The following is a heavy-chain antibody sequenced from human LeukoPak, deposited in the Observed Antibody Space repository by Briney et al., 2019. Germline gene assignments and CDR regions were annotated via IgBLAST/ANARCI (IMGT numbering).Heavy chain of an antibody. J-gene: IGHJ4*02. Sequence: PGKSLRLSCAASGFTFSGYPIHWVRQAPGKGLEWVAVISYDGSNKYYADSVKGRFTISRDSSKSTLYLQMNSLRAEDTAVYFCAKGGPKFFDYWGQGSLVTVSS. CDR3: AKGGPKFFDY. CDR1: GFTFSGYP. CDR2: ISYDGSNK. V-gene: IGHV3-30-3*02.